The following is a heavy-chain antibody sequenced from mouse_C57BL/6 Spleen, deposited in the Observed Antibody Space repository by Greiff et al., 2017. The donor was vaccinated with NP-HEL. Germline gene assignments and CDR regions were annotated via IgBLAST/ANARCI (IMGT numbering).Heavy chain of an antibody. Sequence: QVQLLQPGTELVKPGASVKLSCKASGYTFTSYWLHWVKQRPGQGLEWIGNINPSNGGTNYNEKFKSKATLTVDKSSSTAYMQLSSLTSEYAAVYYCAREWATVEGYYFDYWGQGTTLTVSS. D-gene: IGHD1-1*01. CDR3: AREWATVEGYYFDY. V-gene: IGHV1-53*01. CDR2: INPSNGGT. J-gene: IGHJ2*01. CDR1: GYTFTSYW.